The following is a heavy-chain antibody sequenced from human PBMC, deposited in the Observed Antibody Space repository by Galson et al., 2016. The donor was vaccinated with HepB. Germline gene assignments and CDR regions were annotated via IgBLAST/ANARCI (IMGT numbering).Heavy chain of an antibody. CDR2: ISGSGSLP. CDR3: AKDLWLRGLTPSDY. J-gene: IGHJ4*02. D-gene: IGHD3-10*01. CDR1: EFTFSSYG. V-gene: IGHV3-23*01. Sequence: SLRLSCAGSEFTFSSYGLSWVRQAPGKGLEWVSGISGSGSLPYYADSVKGRFTISRDNSKNTLHLQMSSLRAEDTAVYYCAKDLWLRGLTPSDYWGQGTLVTVSS.